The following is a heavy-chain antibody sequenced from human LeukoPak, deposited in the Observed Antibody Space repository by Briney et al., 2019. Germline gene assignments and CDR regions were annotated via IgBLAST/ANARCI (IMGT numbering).Heavy chain of an antibody. Sequence: SETLSLTCAVYGGSFSGYYWSWIRQPPGKGLEWIGEINHSGSTNYNPSLKSRVTISVDTPKNQFSLKLSSVTAADTAVYYCARGRGYSYGSWFDPWGQGTLVTVSS. CDR3: ARGRGYSYGSWFDP. CDR2: INHSGST. D-gene: IGHD5-18*01. J-gene: IGHJ5*02. CDR1: GGSFSGYY. V-gene: IGHV4-34*01.